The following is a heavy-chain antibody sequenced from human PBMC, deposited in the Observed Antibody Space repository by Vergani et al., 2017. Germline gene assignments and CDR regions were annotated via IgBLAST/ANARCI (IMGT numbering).Heavy chain of an antibody. V-gene: IGHV4-34*01. CDR3: ARHSYSGSYRLPYYFDY. CDR1: GGSFSGYY. Sequence: QVQLQQWGAGLLKPSETLSLTCAVYGGSFSGYYWSWIRQPPGKGLEWIGSIYYSGSTYYNPSLKSRVTISVDTSKNQFSLKLSSVTAADTAVYYCARHSYSGSYRLPYYFDYWGQGTLVTVSS. D-gene: IGHD1-26*01. CDR2: IYYSGST. J-gene: IGHJ4*02.